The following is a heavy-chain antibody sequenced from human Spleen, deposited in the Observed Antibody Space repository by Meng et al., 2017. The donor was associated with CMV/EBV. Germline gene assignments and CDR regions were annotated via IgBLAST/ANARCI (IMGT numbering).Heavy chain of an antibody. CDR2: IYSGGST. CDR1: GFTVSSNY. Sequence: VQLVESGGGLVQPGGSLRLSCAASGFTVSSNYMSWVRQAPGKGLEWVSVIYSGGSTYYADSVKGRFTISRDNSKNTLYLQMNSLRAEDTAVYYCARAAARPAHFDYWGQGTLVTVSS. V-gene: IGHV3-66*01. J-gene: IGHJ4*02. CDR3: ARAAARPAHFDY. D-gene: IGHD6-6*01.